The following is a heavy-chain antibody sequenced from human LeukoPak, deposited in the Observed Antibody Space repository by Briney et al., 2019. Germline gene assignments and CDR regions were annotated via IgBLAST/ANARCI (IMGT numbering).Heavy chain of an antibody. Sequence: PSEILSLTCAVSGYSISSGYYWGWIRQPPGKGLEWIGSIYHSGSTYYNPSLKSRVTISVDTSKNQFSLKLSSVTAADTAVYYCARVIGYCSSTSCYWFDPWGQGTLVTVSS. J-gene: IGHJ5*02. V-gene: IGHV4-38-2*01. CDR3: ARVIGYCSSTSCYWFDP. CDR2: IYHSGST. CDR1: GYSISSGYY. D-gene: IGHD2-2*01.